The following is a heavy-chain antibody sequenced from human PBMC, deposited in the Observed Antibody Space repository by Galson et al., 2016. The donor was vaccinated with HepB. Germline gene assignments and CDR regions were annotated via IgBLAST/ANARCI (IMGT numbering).Heavy chain of an antibody. D-gene: IGHD2-21*02. CDR1: GGSINRNDYY. CDR3: ASDLVVATVPRPLNF. V-gene: IGHV4-39*01. J-gene: IGHJ4*02. CDR2: IYYTGTP. Sequence: ETLSLTCVVSGGSINRNDYYWGWIRQSPGKGLEWLGSIYYTGTPYYNPSLESRVIISIDTLKNQFSLKLRSVTAADTAIYYCASDLVVATVPRPLNFWGQGTLVTVSS.